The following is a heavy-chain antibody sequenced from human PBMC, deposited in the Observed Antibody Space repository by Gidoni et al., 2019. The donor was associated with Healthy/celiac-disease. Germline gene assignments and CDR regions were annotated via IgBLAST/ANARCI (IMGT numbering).Heavy chain of an antibody. CDR1: GFPFSSYW. J-gene: IGHJ4*02. CDR2: IKQDGSEK. V-gene: IGHV3-7*01. Sequence: EVQLVESGGGLVQPGGSLRLSCATSGFPFSSYWMSWVRQAPGKGLEGVANIKQDGSEKYYVDSVKGRFTISRDNAKNSLYLQMNSLRAEDTAVYYCARVSGGSSSPVYWGQGTLVTVSS. D-gene: IGHD2-15*01. CDR3: ARVSGGSSSPVY.